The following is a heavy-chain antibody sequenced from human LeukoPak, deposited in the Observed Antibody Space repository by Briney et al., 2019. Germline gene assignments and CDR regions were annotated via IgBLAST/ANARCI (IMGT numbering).Heavy chain of an antibody. Sequence: ASVKVSCKASGFTFTRYYMHWVRQAPGQGLEWMGTINPSGGRTRYAQKFQGRVTMTRDTSTSTVYMELSNLRNEDTAVYYCARGNYDSSGYYGWFDPWGQGTLVTVSS. J-gene: IGHJ5*02. CDR2: INPSGGRT. CDR1: GFTFTRYY. D-gene: IGHD3-22*01. CDR3: ARGNYDSSGYYGWFDP. V-gene: IGHV1-46*01.